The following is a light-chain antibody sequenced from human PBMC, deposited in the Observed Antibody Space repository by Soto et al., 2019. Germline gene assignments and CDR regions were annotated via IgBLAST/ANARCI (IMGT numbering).Light chain of an antibody. CDR2: GNS. CDR3: QPYDSSLSGFKV. V-gene: IGLV1-40*01. Sequence: QSLLTQPPSVSGAPGQRVTISCTGSSSNIGAGYDVHWYQQLPGTAPKLLIYGNSNRPSGVPDRFSGSKSGTSASLAITGLQAEDEADYYCQPYDSSLSGFKVCGAGTKVTVL. CDR1: SSNIGAGYD. J-gene: IGLJ1*01.